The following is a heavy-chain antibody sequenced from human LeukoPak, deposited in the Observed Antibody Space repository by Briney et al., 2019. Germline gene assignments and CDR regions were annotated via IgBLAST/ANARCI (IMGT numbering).Heavy chain of an antibody. CDR1: GYTFTGYY. CDR2: INPNSGGT. J-gene: IGHJ5*02. Sequence: ASVKVSCKASGYTFTGYYMHWVRQAPGQGLEWMGWINPNSGGTNYAQKFQGRVTMTRDTSISTAYMELSRLRSDDTAVYYCARKVVVVVASWNWFGPWGQGTLVTVSS. D-gene: IGHD2-15*01. CDR3: ARKVVVVVASWNWFGP. V-gene: IGHV1-2*02.